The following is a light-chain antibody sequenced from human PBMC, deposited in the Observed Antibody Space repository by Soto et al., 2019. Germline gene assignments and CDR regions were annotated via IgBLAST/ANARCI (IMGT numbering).Light chain of an antibody. CDR2: GAS. CDR3: QQYNNWPRT. CDR1: QSVNSN. Sequence: EIVMTQSPATLSVSPGERATLSCRASQSVNSNLAWYQQKPGQAPRLLIYGASTRATGVPARVSGSGSGTEFTLTISSLQSEDFAVYYCQQYNNWPRTFGQGSNVDIK. V-gene: IGKV3-15*01. J-gene: IGKJ1*01.